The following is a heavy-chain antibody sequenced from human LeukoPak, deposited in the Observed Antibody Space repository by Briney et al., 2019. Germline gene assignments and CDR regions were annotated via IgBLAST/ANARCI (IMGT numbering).Heavy chain of an antibody. D-gene: IGHD2-21*02. Sequence: SQTLSLTCTASGGSISSGDYYWSWIRQPPGKGLEGIGYIYYSGSTYYNPSLKSRVTISVDTSKYQFSLKLSSVTAAATAVYYCARAPSGTYCGGDCYSDWGQGTLVTVSS. CDR1: GGSISSGDYY. J-gene: IGHJ4*02. V-gene: IGHV4-30-4*01. CDR2: IYYSGST. CDR3: ARAPSGTYCGGDCYSD.